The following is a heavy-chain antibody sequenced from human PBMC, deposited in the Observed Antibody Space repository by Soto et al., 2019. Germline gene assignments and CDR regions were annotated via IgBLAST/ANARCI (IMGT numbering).Heavy chain of an antibody. D-gene: IGHD5-12*01. CDR3: ARDLGGYEMAKTFDY. V-gene: IGHV3-30-3*01. CDR1: GFTFSSYA. Sequence: QVQLVESGGGVVQPGRSLRLSCAASGFTFSSYAMHWVRQAPGKGLEWVAVISYDGSNKYYADSVKGRFTISRDNSKNTLYLQMNSLRAEDTAVYYCARDLGGYEMAKTFDYCGQGTLVTVSS. J-gene: IGHJ4*02. CDR2: ISYDGSNK.